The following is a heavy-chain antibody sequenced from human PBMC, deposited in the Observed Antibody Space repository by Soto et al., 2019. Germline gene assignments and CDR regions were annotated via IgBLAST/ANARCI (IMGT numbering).Heavy chain of an antibody. Sequence: QMQLVESGGGLVTPGGSLRLSCAASGFSFSEYYISWIRQAPGKGLEWISYISGDGTTVHYIDSVKGRFTISRDNAKNSMYLQINSLRAEDSAVYYCARDRHYYGMDVWGQGTTVTVPS. CDR2: ISGDGTTV. CDR3: ARDRHYYGMDV. CDR1: GFSFSEYY. V-gene: IGHV3-11*01. J-gene: IGHJ6*02.